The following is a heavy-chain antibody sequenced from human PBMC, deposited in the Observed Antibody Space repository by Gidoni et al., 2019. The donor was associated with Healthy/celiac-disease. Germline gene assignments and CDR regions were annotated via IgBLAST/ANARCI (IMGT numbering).Heavy chain of an antibody. V-gene: IGHV3-21*01. Sequence: EVQLVESGGGLVKPGGSLRLSCAASGFTFSSYSMNWVRQAPGKGLEWVSSISSRSSYIYYADSVKGRFTISRDNAKNSLYLQMNSLRAEDTAVYYCARDRDGDLYFDYWGQGTLVTVSS. D-gene: IGHD4-17*01. J-gene: IGHJ4*02. CDR3: ARDRDGDLYFDY. CDR1: GFTFSSYS. CDR2: ISSRSSYI.